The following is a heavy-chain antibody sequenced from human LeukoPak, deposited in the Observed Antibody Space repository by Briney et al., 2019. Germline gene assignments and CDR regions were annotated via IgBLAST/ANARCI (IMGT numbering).Heavy chain of an antibody. CDR1: GFTFSSYG. D-gene: IGHD3-22*01. CDR3: AKDRGDSSGYYRH. CDR2: ISYDGSNK. V-gene: IGHV3-30*18. Sequence: GGSLRLSCAASGFTFSSYGMHWVRQAPGKGLEWVAVISYDGSNKYYADSVKGRFTISRDNSKNTLYLQMNSLRAEDTAVYYCAKDRGDSSGYYRHWGQGTLVTVSS. J-gene: IGHJ4*02.